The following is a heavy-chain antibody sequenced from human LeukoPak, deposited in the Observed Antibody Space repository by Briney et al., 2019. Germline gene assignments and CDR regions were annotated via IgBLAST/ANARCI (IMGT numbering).Heavy chain of an antibody. V-gene: IGHV1-18*01. D-gene: IGHD3-16*01. Sequence: GASVKVSCKASGYTFTSYGISWVRQAPGQGLEWMGWISAYNGNTNYAQKFQGRVTMTRNTSISTAYMELSSLRSEDTAVYYCARSLIRSRAFDIWGQGTMVTVSS. CDR1: GYTFTSYG. CDR3: ARSLIRSRAFDI. CDR2: ISAYNGNT. J-gene: IGHJ3*02.